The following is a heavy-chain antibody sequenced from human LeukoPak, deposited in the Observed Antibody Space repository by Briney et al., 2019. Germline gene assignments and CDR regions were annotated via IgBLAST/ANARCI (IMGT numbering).Heavy chain of an antibody. Sequence: PGGSLRLSCAASGFTFRSYDMSWVRQAPGKGLEWVSGITGSGGSTYYADSVKGRFTISRDNSKNTLYLQMNILRAEDTAIYYCAKRASALAGFQYFDSWGQGTLGSVSS. CDR3: AKRASALAGFQYFDS. CDR1: GFTFRSYD. D-gene: IGHD6-19*01. V-gene: IGHV3-23*01. CDR2: ITGSGGST. J-gene: IGHJ4*02.